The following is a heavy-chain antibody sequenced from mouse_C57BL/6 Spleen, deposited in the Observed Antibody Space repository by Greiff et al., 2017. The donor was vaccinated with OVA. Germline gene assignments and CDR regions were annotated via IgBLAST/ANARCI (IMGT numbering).Heavy chain of an antibody. CDR2: ISSGSSTI. D-gene: IGHD6-1*01. Sequence: VTLVESGGGLVKPGGSLQLSCAASGFTFSDYGMHCVRQAPETGLEWVAYISSGSSTIYYADTVKGRFTISRDNAKNTLFLQMTSLRSEDTAMYYCARGSHYFDYWGQGTTLTVSS. CDR3: ARGSHYFDY. CDR1: GFTFSDYG. V-gene: IGHV5-17*01. J-gene: IGHJ2*01.